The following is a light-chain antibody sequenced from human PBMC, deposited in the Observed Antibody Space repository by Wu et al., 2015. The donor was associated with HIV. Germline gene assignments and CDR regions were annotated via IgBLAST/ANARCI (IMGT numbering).Light chain of an antibody. V-gene: IGKV3-20*01. J-gene: IGKJ2*03. CDR3: QLYGSSPPYS. CDR1: QSVSSRY. CDR2: GAS. Sequence: EIVLTQSPDALSLSPGERATLSCRASQSVSSRYLAWYQQKPGQAPRLLIYGASNRATGIPDRFGGSGSGTDFTLTISRLEPEDFAVYYCQLYGSSPPYSFGQGTKLEIK.